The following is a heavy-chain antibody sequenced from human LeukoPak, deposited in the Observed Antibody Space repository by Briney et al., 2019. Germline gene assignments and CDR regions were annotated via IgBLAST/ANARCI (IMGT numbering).Heavy chain of an antibody. CDR2: IKQDGSEK. V-gene: IGHV3-7*01. D-gene: IGHD3-3*01. Sequence: GGSLRLSCSASGFTFSSYWMSWVRQAPGKGLEWVANIKQDGSEKYYVDSVKGRFTISRDNAKNSLYLQMNSLRAEDTAVYYCARYDYDFWTRYGMDVWGQGTTVTVSS. CDR3: ARYDYDFWTRYGMDV. CDR1: GFTFSSYW. J-gene: IGHJ6*02.